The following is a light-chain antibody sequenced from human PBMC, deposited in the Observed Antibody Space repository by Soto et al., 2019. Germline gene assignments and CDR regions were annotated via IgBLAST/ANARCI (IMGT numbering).Light chain of an antibody. CDR2: AAS. V-gene: IGKV1-27*01. Sequence: DIQMTQSPSSLSASVGDRVTITCRASQGIGNYLAWYQQKPGQVPKLLIYAASTLQSGVPSRFSGSGSGTEFTLTISSLQPDDFASYYCQQYSSYSPLTFGQGTKVDI. J-gene: IGKJ1*01. CDR1: QGIGNY. CDR3: QQYSSYSPLT.